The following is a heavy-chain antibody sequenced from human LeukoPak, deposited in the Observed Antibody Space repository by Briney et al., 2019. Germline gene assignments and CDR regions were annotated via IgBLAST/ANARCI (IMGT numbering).Heavy chain of an antibody. J-gene: IGHJ5*02. CDR3: AKLTTYRIAAAGTGFDP. Sequence: PGGSLRLSCAASGFTFSSYAMSWVRQALGKGLEWVSAISGSGGSTYYADSVKGRFTISRDNSKNTLYLQMNSLRAEDTAVYYCAKLTTYRIAAAGTGFDPWGQGTLVTVSS. CDR1: GFTFSSYA. D-gene: IGHD6-13*01. CDR2: ISGSGGST. V-gene: IGHV3-23*01.